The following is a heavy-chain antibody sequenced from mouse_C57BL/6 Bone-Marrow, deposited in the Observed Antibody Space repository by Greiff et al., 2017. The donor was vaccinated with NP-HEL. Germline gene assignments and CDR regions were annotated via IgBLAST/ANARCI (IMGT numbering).Heavy chain of an antibody. J-gene: IGHJ1*03. CDR3: SRPTYYYGSRYFDV. D-gene: IGHD1-1*01. Sequence: EVKLMESGGGLVQPGGSLKLSCAASGFTFRDYGMAWVRRAPRKGPEWVAFISNLAYSIYYADTVTGRFTISRENANNTLYLEMSSLRSEDTAMYYCSRPTYYYGSRYFDVWGTGTTVTVSS. CDR2: ISNLAYSI. CDR1: GFTFRDYG. V-gene: IGHV5-15*01.